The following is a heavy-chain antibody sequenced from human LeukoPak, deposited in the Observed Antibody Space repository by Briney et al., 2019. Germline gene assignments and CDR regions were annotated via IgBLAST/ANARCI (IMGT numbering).Heavy chain of an antibody. D-gene: IGHD6-19*01. Sequence: PGGSLRLSCAASGFTVTSNYMSWVRRAPGKGLEWVSVIYTGGSTYYADSVKGRFTISRDNSKNTLYLQMNSLRADDTAVYYCAKAVGGSGHYQYYYGMDVWGQGTTVAVSS. J-gene: IGHJ6*02. CDR2: IYTGGST. V-gene: IGHV3-66*01. CDR3: AKAVGGSGHYQYYYGMDV. CDR1: GFTVTSNY.